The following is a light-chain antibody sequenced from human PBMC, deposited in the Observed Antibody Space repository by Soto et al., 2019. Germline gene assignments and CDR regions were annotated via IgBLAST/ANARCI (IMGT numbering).Light chain of an antibody. CDR2: GAS. CDR3: QQYNNWPPLT. J-gene: IGKJ4*01. Sequence: EIVMTQSPATLSVSPGERATLSCRASQSVSGNLAWYQQKPGQAPRLLIYGASTSATGIPARFSGSGSGSEFTLTISSLQSEDFAVYSCQQYNNWPPLTFGGGTKVEIK. CDR1: QSVSGN. V-gene: IGKV3-15*01.